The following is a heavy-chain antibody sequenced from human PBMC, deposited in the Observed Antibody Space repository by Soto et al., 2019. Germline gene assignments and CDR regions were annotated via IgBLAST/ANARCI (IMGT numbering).Heavy chain of an antibody. V-gene: IGHV3-11*01. Sequence: GGSLRLSCAASGFTFSDYYMSWIRQAPGKGLEWVSYISSSGSTIYHADFVQGRFAISRDNAKNSLYLQMNSLRAEDTAVYYCVRVRYGSGSFWGQGTLVTVSS. CDR3: VRVRYGSGSF. CDR2: ISSSGSTI. CDR1: GFTFSDYY. J-gene: IGHJ4*02. D-gene: IGHD3-10*01.